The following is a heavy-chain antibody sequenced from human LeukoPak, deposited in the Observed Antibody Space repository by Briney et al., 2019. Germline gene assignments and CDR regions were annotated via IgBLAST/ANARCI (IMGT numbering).Heavy chain of an antibody. D-gene: IGHD2-2*02. J-gene: IGHJ4*02. Sequence: HPGGSLRLSCAASGFTFSSYAMSWVRQAPGKGLEWVSAISGSGGSTYYADSAKGRFTISRDNSKNTLYLQMNSLRAEDTAVYYCAKVSGIVVVPAAIIDYWGQGTLVTVSS. CDR3: AKVSGIVVVPAAIIDY. CDR1: GFTFSSYA. V-gene: IGHV3-23*01. CDR2: ISGSGGST.